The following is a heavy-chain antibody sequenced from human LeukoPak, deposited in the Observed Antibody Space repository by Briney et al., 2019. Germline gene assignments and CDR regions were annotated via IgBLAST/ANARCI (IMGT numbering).Heavy chain of an antibody. CDR2: ITSISSYI. V-gene: IGHV3-21*01. D-gene: IGHD2-15*01. CDR1: GFTFSRYT. Sequence: GGSLRLSCAASGFTFSRYTMTWVRQAPGKGLEWVSSITSISSYIYYADSVKGRFTISRDNAKNSLYLQLNSLRAEDTAVYYCAKEHSPYCSGDACYDYFDYWGQGILVTVSS. J-gene: IGHJ4*02. CDR3: AKEHSPYCSGDACYDYFDY.